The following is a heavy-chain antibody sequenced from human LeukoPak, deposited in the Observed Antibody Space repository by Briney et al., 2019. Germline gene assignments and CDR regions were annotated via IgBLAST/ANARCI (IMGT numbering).Heavy chain of an antibody. Sequence: GGSLRLSCAASGFTFSSYAMSWVRQAPGKGLEWVYAISGSGGRTYYADSVKGRFTISRDNTKNTLYLQMNSLRAEDTAVYYCAKGAYGGNSLDYWGQGTLVTVSS. D-gene: IGHD4-23*01. CDR1: GFTFSSYA. CDR3: AKGAYGGNSLDY. CDR2: ISGSGGRT. J-gene: IGHJ4*02. V-gene: IGHV3-23*01.